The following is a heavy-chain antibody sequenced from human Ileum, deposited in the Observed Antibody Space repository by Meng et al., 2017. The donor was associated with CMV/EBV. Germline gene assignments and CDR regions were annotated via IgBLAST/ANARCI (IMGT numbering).Heavy chain of an antibody. J-gene: IGHJ4*02. D-gene: IGHD1-26*01. V-gene: IGHV4-34*01. CDR3: TRGRVGDWGFDF. CDR2: INHRGTT. CDR1: GGSFSSFS. Sequence: VQCHYGVAGLLKPSTTRSLTCGVNGGSFSSFSWTWIRQPPGKGPEWIGDINHRGTTNYSPSLKSRVTISIDTSKKQFSLRLSSLTAADTAVYYCTRGRVGDWGFDFWGQGTLVTVSS.